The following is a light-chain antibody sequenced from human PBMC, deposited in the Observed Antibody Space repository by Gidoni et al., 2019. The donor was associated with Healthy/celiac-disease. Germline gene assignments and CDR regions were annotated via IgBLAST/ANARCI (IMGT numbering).Light chain of an antibody. J-gene: IGLJ1*01. CDR1: SRDVGGYNY. CDR2: EVS. Sequence: QSALTQPASVSGSPGQSIPISCTGTSRDVGGYNYVSWYQQHPGKAPNLMIYEVSNRPSGVSNRFSGSKSGNTASLTISGLQAEDEADYYCSSYTSSSIHYVFGTGTKVTVL. V-gene: IGLV2-14*01. CDR3: SSYTSSSIHYV.